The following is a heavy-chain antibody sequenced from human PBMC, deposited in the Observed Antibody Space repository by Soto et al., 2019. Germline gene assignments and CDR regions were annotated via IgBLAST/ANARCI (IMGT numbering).Heavy chain of an antibody. V-gene: IGHV1-18*01. D-gene: IGHD3-22*01. J-gene: IGHJ3*02. CDR1: GYTFTSYG. CDR2: TSAYNGNT. CDR3: VGEYYYDSSGYYTDAFDI. Sequence: ASVKVSCKASGYTFTSYGISWVRQAPGQGLEWMGWTSAYNGNTNYAQKPQGRVTMTTDTSTSTAYMELRSPRSDDTAVYYCVGEYYYDSSGYYTDAFDIWGQGTMVTVS.